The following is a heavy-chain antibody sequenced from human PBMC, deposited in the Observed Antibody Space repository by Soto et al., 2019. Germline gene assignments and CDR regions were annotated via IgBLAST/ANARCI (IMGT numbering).Heavy chain of an antibody. CDR2: IDPSDSYT. Sequence: GESLKISCKGSGYSFTIYCISWVLQMPWKGLEWMGRIDPSDSYTNYSPSFQGHVTISADKSISTAYLQWSSLKASDTAMYYCASVGDSSGYYSDYYYGMDVWGQGTTVTVSS. J-gene: IGHJ6*02. CDR3: ASVGDSSGYYSDYYYGMDV. CDR1: GYSFTIYC. V-gene: IGHV5-10-1*01. D-gene: IGHD3-22*01.